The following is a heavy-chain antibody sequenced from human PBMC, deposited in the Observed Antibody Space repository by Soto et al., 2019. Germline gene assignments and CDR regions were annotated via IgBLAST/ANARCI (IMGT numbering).Heavy chain of an antibody. V-gene: IGHV4-61*01. CDR1: GGSVSSGSYY. Sequence: QVQLQESGPGLVKPSETLSLTCTVSGGSVSSGSYYWSWIRPPPGKGLEWIGYIYYSGSTNYNPPLKSRVTISIDTSKNQFSLNLSSVTAADTAVYYCARLSYSSTAFDYWGQGTLVTVSS. J-gene: IGHJ4*02. D-gene: IGHD2-21*01. CDR3: ARLSYSSTAFDY. CDR2: IYYSGST.